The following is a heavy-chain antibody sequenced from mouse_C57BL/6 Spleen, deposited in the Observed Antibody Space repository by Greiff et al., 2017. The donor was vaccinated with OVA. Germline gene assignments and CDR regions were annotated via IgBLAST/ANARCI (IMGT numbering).Heavy chain of an antibody. Sequence: EVQLQQSGPELVKPGASVKISCKASGYTFTDYYMNWVKQSHGKSLEWIGDINPNNGGTSYNQKFKGKATLTVDKSSRTAYMELRSLTSEDSAVYYCARGPVQRYFDVWGTGTTVTVSS. CDR2: INPNNGGT. CDR1: GYTFTDYY. V-gene: IGHV1-26*01. CDR3: ARGPVQRYFDV. J-gene: IGHJ1*03. D-gene: IGHD1-1*01.